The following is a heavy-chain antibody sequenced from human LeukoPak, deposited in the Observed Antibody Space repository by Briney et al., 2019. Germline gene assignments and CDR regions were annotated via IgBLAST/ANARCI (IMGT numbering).Heavy chain of an antibody. V-gene: IGHV1-69*13. CDR3: AARSTRALVDY. D-gene: IGHD2-2*01. CDR2: IIPIFGTA. Sequence: GSSVNVCYKASGGTFSSYAISWVRQPPGQGVEWMRGIIPIFGTANYAQKFQSRVTITEDASTSTAYMELSRLRSEDTAVYYCAARSTRALVDYWGQGTLVTVSS. J-gene: IGHJ4*02. CDR1: GGTFSSYA.